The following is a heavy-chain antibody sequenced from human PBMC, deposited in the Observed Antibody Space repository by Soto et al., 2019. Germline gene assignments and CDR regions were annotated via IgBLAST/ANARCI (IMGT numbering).Heavy chain of an antibody. Sequence: ASVKVSWKAAGYAFTSYGISWVRQAPGQGLEWMGWISAYNGNTNYAQKLQGRVTMTTDTSTSTAYMELRSLRSDDTAVYYCARGTYCSGGSCYSRYYYYYGMDVWGQGTTVTVSS. CDR1: GYAFTSYG. V-gene: IGHV1-18*01. CDR3: ARGTYCSGGSCYSRYYYYYGMDV. J-gene: IGHJ6*02. D-gene: IGHD2-15*01. CDR2: ISAYNGNT.